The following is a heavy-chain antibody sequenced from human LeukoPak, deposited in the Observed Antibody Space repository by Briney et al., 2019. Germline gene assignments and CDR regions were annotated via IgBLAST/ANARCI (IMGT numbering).Heavy chain of an antibody. CDR1: GFTFSSYA. D-gene: IGHD3-3*01. V-gene: IGHV3-21*06. CDR2: MSGGSRYI. J-gene: IGHJ4*02. CDR3: ARDRPTGASRVFVVQ. Sequence: GGSLRLSCTASGFTFSSYAMTWVRQAPGKGLEWISSMSGGSRYIYYADSVRGRFTISRDNAKNSLYLIMNSLRAEDTAIYYCARDRPTGASRVFVVQWGQGTPVTVSS.